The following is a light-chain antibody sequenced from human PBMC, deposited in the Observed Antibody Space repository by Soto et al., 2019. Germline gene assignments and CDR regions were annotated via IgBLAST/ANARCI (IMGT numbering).Light chain of an antibody. J-gene: IGLJ2*01. V-gene: IGLV2-23*03. Sequence: QSALTQPASVSGSPGQSITISCTGTSSDVGSYNLVSWYQQHPGKAPKLMIYEGSKRPSGVSNRFSGSKSGNTASLTISGVQADDEADYYCCSYSGSSTFVFGGGTKLTVL. CDR1: SSDVGSYNL. CDR2: EGS. CDR3: CSYSGSSTFV.